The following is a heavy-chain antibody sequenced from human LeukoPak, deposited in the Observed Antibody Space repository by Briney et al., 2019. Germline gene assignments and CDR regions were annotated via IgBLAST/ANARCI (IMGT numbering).Heavy chain of an antibody. D-gene: IGHD6-6*01. V-gene: IGHV4-30-2*01. CDR3: PTTGYSSSSSSPPELDY. J-gene: IGHJ4*02. Sequence: PSQTLSLTCTVSGGSISSGGYYWSWIRQPPGKGLEWIGYIYHSGSTYYNPSLKSRVTISVDTSKNQFSLKLSSVTAADTAVYYCPTTGYSSSSSSPPELDYWGQGTLVTVSS. CDR1: GGSISSGGYY. CDR2: IYHSGST.